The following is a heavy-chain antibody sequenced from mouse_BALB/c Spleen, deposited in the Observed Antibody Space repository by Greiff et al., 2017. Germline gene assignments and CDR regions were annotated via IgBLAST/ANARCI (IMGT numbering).Heavy chain of an antibody. CDR2: ISSGGSYT. D-gene: IGHD1-1*01. CDR1: GFTFSSYG. J-gene: IGHJ3*01. V-gene: IGHV5-6*01. CDR3: ARYYGSSYGFAY. Sequence: EVHLVESGGDLVKPGGSLKLSCAASGFTFSSYGMSWVRQTPDKRLEWVATISSGGSYTYYPDSVKGRFTISRDNAKNTLYLQMSSLKSEDTAMYYCARYYGSSYGFAYWGQGTLVTVSA.